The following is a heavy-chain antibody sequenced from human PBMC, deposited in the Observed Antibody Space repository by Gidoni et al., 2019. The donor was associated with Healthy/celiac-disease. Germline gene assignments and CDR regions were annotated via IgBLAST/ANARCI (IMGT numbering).Heavy chain of an antibody. CDR1: GGSISSSSYY. CDR2: IYYSGST. D-gene: IGHD3-10*01. CDR3: ARQLGTMVRGPFDY. Sequence: QLQLQESGPGLVKPAETLSLTCTVSGGSISSSSYYWGWIRQPPGKGLEWIGCIYYSGSTYYNPSLKSRVTISVDTSKNQFSLKLSSVTAADTAVYYCARQLGTMVRGPFDYWGQGTLVTVSS. V-gene: IGHV4-39*01. J-gene: IGHJ4*02.